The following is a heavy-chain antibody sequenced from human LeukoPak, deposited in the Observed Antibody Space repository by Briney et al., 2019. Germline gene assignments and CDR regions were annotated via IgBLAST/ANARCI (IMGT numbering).Heavy chain of an antibody. CDR2: IYYSGST. J-gene: IGHJ3*02. Sequence: SETLSLTCTVSGGSISSYYWSWIRQPPGKGLKWIGYIYYSGSTNYNPSLKSRVTISVDTSKNQFSLKLSSVTAADTAVYYCARVSVSYYYDSSGSPDAFDIWGQGTMVTVSS. CDR1: GGSISSYY. CDR3: ARVSVSYYYDSSGSPDAFDI. D-gene: IGHD3-22*01. V-gene: IGHV4-59*01.